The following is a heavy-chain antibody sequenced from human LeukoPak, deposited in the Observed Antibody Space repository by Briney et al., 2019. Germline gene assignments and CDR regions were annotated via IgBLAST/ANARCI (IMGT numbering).Heavy chain of an antibody. D-gene: IGHD4-17*01. CDR2: IKPDGSEK. V-gene: IGHV3-7*01. CDR1: GFTFSSYW. J-gene: IGHJ3*02. CDR3: ARGASVNVFDI. Sequence: PGGSLRLSCAASGFTFSSYWINWLRQAPGKGPEWVANIKPDGSEKKYVESVKGRFTISRDNAKNSLYLQMNSLRDDDTAVYYCARGASVNVFDIWGQGTMVTVSS.